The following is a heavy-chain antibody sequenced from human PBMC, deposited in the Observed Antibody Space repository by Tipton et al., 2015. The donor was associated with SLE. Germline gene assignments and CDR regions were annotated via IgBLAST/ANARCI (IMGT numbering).Heavy chain of an antibody. J-gene: IGHJ4*02. CDR2: VWPDGNYA. CDR1: GFSLTNCD. D-gene: IGHD1-14*01. V-gene: IGHV3-33*01. CDR3: ATGVLGTISN. Sequence: SLRLSCAASGFSLTNCDMHWVRQAPGKGLEWVAIVWPDGNYAGYTDSLRGRFLISRDTSNNTLYLQMDRLRVEDTAVYYCATGVLGTISNWGQGTLVTVSS.